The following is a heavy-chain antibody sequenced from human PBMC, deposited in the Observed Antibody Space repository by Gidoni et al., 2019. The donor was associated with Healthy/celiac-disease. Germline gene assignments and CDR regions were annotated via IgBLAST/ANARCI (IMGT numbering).Heavy chain of an antibody. CDR1: GFTFSSYW. D-gene: IGHD5-18*01. Sequence: EVQLVESGGGLVQPGGSLRLSCAAAGFTFSSYWMSWVRQAPGKGLGWVANIKQDGSEKYYVDSVKGRFTISRDNAKNSLYLQMNSLRAEDTAVYYCARTKRGYSYGDFDYWGQGTLVTVSS. CDR2: IKQDGSEK. V-gene: IGHV3-7*01. CDR3: ARTKRGYSYGDFDY. J-gene: IGHJ4*02.